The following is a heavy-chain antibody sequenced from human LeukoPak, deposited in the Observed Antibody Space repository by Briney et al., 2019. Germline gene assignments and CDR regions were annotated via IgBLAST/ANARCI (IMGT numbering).Heavy chain of an antibody. Sequence: GASVKVSCKASGYTFTSYGISWVRQAPGQGLEWMGWISAYNGNTNYAQKLQGRVTMTTDTSTSTAYMELRSLRSDDTAVYYCARESHSYDSSGYYYEERRAFDIWGQGTMVTVSS. J-gene: IGHJ3*02. CDR3: ARESHSYDSSGYYYEERRAFDI. CDR1: GYTFTSYG. D-gene: IGHD3-22*01. V-gene: IGHV1-18*01. CDR2: ISAYNGNT.